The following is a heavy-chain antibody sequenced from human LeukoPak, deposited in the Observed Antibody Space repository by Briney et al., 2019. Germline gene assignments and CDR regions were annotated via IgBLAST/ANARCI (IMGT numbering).Heavy chain of an antibody. Sequence: PGGSLRLSCAASGFTFSSYAMSWVRQAPGKGLEWVSAISGSGGSTYYADSVKGRFTISRDNSKNTLYLQMNSLRPEDTAVYHCAKGSEYSSSLLDYWGQGTLVTVSS. CDR1: GFTFSSYA. D-gene: IGHD6-6*01. CDR2: ISGSGGST. J-gene: IGHJ4*02. V-gene: IGHV3-23*01. CDR3: AKGSEYSSSLLDY.